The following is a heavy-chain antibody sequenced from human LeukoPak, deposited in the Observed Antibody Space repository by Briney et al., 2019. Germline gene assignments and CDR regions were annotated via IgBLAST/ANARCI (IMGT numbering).Heavy chain of an antibody. CDR2: ISSSSGTI. CDR3: ARDSSGWYGGYAFDI. D-gene: IGHD6-19*01. J-gene: IGHJ3*02. Sequence: GGSLRLSCAASGFTFSTYSMNWVRQAPGKGLEWVSYISSSSGTIYYADSVKGRFTISRDNAKNSLYLQMNSLRAEDTAVYYCARDSSGWYGGYAFDIWGQGTMVTVSS. V-gene: IGHV3-48*01. CDR1: GFTFSTYS.